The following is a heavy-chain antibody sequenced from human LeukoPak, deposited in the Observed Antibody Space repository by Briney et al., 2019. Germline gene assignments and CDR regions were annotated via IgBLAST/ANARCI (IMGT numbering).Heavy chain of an antibody. CDR3: ARDQATSSSYPDY. CDR2: ISSSSSTI. CDR1: GFTFSSYS. Sequence: GGSLRLSCAASGFTFSSYSMNWVRQAPGKGLEWVSYISSSSSTIYYADSVKGRFTISRDNAKNSLYLQMNSLRAEDTAVYYCARDQATSSSYPDYWGQGTLVTVSS. D-gene: IGHD6-6*01. V-gene: IGHV3-48*01. J-gene: IGHJ4*02.